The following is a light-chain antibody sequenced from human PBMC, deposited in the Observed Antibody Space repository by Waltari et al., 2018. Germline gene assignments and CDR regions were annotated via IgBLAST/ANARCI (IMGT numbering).Light chain of an antibody. V-gene: IGKV1-5*03. CDR2: NAS. CDR3: QQYSGDST. J-gene: IGKJ1*01. Sequence: DIQMTQSPSTLSASVGDRLTITCRASHSIRHWLAWYQPNPVKAPKLLIYNASNLQRGVPSMFSGSGSGTEFTLTISILQPDYFATYYCQQYSGDSTFGQGTKVEIK. CDR1: HSIRHW.